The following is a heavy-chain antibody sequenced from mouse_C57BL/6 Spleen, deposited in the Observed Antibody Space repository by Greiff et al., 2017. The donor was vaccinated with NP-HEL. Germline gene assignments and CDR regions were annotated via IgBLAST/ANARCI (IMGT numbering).Heavy chain of an antibody. J-gene: IGHJ3*01. Sequence: EVKVVESGGGLVKPGGSLKLSCAASGFTFSSYAMSWVRQTPEKRLEWVGTISDGGSYTYYPDNVKGRFTISRDNAKNNLYLQMSHLKSEDTAMYYCARAQWFAYWGQGTLVTVSA. CDR3: ARAQWFAY. CDR2: ISDGGSYT. CDR1: GFTFSSYA. V-gene: IGHV5-4*03. D-gene: IGHD3-2*02.